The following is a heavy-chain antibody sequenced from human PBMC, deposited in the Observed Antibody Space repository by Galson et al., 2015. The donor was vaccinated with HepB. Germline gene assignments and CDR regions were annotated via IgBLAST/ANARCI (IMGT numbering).Heavy chain of an antibody. D-gene: IGHD3-9*01. CDR3: ARGRFPHDWPRRWYFDL. CDR2: IYPGDSDT. J-gene: IGHJ2*01. CDR1: GYIFRNYW. V-gene: IGHV5-51*01. Sequence: QSGAEVKKPGESLRISCKGSGYIFRNYWTAWVRQMPGKGLEWMGIIYPGDSDTRYSPSFQGQVTISVDMSISTAYLQWSSLKASDSAMYLCARGRFPHDWPRRWYFDLWGRGTRVTVSS.